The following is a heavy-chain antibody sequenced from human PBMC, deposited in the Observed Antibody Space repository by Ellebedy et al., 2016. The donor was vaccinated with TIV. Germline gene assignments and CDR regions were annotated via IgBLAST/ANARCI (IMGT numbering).Heavy chain of an antibody. V-gene: IGHV1-3*01. CDR1: GYTFTSYA. D-gene: IGHD3-22*01. J-gene: IGHJ3*02. CDR3: ARDRGSLSQYYYDSSGYPDAFDI. Sequence: ASVKASCXASGYTFTSYAMHWVRQAPGQRLEWMGWINAGNGNTKYSQKFQGRVTITRDTSASTAYMELSSLRSEDTAVYYCARDRGSLSQYYYDSSGYPDAFDIWGQGTMVTVSS. CDR2: INAGNGNT.